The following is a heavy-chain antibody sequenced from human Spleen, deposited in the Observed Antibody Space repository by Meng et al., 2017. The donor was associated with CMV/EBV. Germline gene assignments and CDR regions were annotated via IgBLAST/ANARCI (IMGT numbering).Heavy chain of an antibody. D-gene: IGHD2-8*01. Sequence: YPFISYGISWVRQVPGQGLEWMGWISGYNGKTKYAQKFQGRITMTTDTSTSTSYMDLRSLGSDDSAVHYCARVRDIVLMSGSSYFDSWGQGTLVTVSS. V-gene: IGHV1-18*01. CDR2: ISGYNGKT. CDR3: ARVRDIVLMSGSSYFDS. CDR1: YPFISYG. J-gene: IGHJ4*02.